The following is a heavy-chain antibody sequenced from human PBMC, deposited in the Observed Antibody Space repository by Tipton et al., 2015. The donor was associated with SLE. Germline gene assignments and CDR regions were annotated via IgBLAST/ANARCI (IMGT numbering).Heavy chain of an antibody. CDR2: INHSGST. Sequence: LRLSCAVYGGSFSGYYWSWIRQPPGKGLEWIGEINHSGSTNYNPSLKSRVTISVDTSKNQFSLKLSSVTAADTAVYYCASLGEYYFDYWGQGTLVTVSS. CDR3: ASLGEYYFDY. CDR1: GGSFSGYY. J-gene: IGHJ4*02. V-gene: IGHV4-34*01.